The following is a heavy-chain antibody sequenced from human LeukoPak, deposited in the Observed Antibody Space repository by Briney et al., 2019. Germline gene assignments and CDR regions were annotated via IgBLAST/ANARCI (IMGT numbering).Heavy chain of an antibody. V-gene: IGHV3-30*18. CDR3: AKDGAQQLVSYYYYGMDV. J-gene: IGHJ6*02. CDR1: GFTFSSYG. CDR2: ISYDGSNK. D-gene: IGHD6-13*01. Sequence: GRSLRLSCAASGFTFSSYGMHWVRQAPGKGLEWVAVISYDGSNKYYADSVKGRFTISRDNSKNTLCLQMNSLRAEDTAVYYCAKDGAQQLVSYYYYGMDVWGQGTTVTVSS.